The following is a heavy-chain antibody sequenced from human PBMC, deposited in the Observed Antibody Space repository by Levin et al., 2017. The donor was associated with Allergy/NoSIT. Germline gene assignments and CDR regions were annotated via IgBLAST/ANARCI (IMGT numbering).Heavy chain of an antibody. Sequence: GGSLRLSCKGSGSSFTSYWIGWVRQMPGKGLEWMGIIYPGDSDTRYSPSFQGQVTISADKSISTAYLQWSSLKASDTAMYYCARRRGYSGYDWGFWFDPWGQGTLVTVSS. D-gene: IGHD5-12*01. J-gene: IGHJ5*02. CDR2: IYPGDSDT. CDR3: ARRRGYSGYDWGFWFDP. CDR1: GSSFTSYW. V-gene: IGHV5-51*01.